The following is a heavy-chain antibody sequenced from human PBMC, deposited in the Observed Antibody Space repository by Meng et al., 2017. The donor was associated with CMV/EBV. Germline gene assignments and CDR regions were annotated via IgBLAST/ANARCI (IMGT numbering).Heavy chain of an antibody. CDR3: AKDHPYYYGSGSYSGGYYFDY. V-gene: IGHV3-23*01. J-gene: IGHJ4*02. CDR1: GFTFSSYA. CDR2: ISGSGGST. Sequence: GESLKISCAASGFTFSSYAMSWVRQAPGKGLEWVSAISGSGGSTYYADSVKGRFTISRDNSKNTLYLQMNSLGAEDTAVYYCAKDHPYYYGSGSYSGGYYFDYWGQGTLVTVSS. D-gene: IGHD3-10*01.